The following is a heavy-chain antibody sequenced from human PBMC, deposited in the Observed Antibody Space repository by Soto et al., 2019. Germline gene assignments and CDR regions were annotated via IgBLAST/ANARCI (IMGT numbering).Heavy chain of an antibody. Sequence: SETLSLTCTVSGGSISSSSYYWGWIRQPPGKGLEWIGSIYYSGSTYYNPSLKSRVTISVDTSKNQFSLKLSSVTAADTAVYYCARLLGIAAAKFDYSGQGTLVTVSS. D-gene: IGHD6-13*01. J-gene: IGHJ4*02. CDR3: ARLLGIAAAKFDY. V-gene: IGHV4-39*01. CDR1: GGSISSSSYY. CDR2: IYYSGST.